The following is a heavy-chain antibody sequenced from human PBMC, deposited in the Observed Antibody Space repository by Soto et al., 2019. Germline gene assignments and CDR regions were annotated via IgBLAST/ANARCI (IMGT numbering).Heavy chain of an antibody. D-gene: IGHD6-13*01. CDR1: GLTFSSYA. V-gene: IGHV3-23*01. CDR2: ISGSGGST. CDR3: AKAQGIAAAGTYFQH. Sequence: GGSLRLSCAASGLTFSSYAMSWVRQAPGKGLEWVSAISGSGGSTYYADSVKGRFTISRDNSKNTLYLQMNSLRAEDTAVYYCAKAQGIAAAGTYFQHWGQGTLVTVSS. J-gene: IGHJ1*01.